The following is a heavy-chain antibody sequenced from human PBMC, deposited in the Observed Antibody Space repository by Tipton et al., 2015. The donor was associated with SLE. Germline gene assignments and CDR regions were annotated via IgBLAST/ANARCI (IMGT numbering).Heavy chain of an antibody. Sequence: TLSLTCTVSGESISRTGDYWGWIRQPPGKGLGWIGNIYYSGSTYYNPSLKSRVTISLDTSKNLFSLKLSSVTAADTAVYHCARGTNWGSYFDYWGQGTLVTVSS. CDR2: IYYSGST. D-gene: IGHD7-27*01. CDR1: GESISRTGDY. J-gene: IGHJ4*02. V-gene: IGHV4-39*07. CDR3: ARGTNWGSYFDY.